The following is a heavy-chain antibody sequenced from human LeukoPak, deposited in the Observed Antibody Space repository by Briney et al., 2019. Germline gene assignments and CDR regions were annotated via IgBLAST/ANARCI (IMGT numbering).Heavy chain of an antibody. V-gene: IGHV3-7*01. CDR1: GFTFSSYW. CDR3: ARLDRYYYDSSGYYYRGVPAFDI. Sequence: GGSLRLSCAASGFTFSSYWMSWVRQAPGKGLEWGANIKQDGSEKYYVDSVKGRFTISRDNAKNSLYLQMNNLRAEDTAVYYCARLDRYYYDSSGYYYRGVPAFDIWGQGTMVTVSS. J-gene: IGHJ3*02. CDR2: IKQDGSEK. D-gene: IGHD3-22*01.